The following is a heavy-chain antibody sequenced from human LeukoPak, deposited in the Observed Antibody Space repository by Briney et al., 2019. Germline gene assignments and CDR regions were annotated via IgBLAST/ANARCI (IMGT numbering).Heavy chain of an antibody. J-gene: IGHJ5*02. CDR2: INHSGST. Sequence: PSETLSLTCAVYGGSFSGYYWSWIRQPPGKGLEWIGEINHSGSTNYNPSLKSRVTISVDTSKNQFSLKLSPVTAADTAVYYCARSWIQLWFYGGSSWFDPWGRGTLVTVSS. CDR3: ARSWIQLWFYGGSSWFDP. CDR1: GGSFSGYY. V-gene: IGHV4-34*01. D-gene: IGHD5-18*01.